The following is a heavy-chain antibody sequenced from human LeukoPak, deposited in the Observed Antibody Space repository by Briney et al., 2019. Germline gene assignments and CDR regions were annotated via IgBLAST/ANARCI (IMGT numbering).Heavy chain of an antibody. J-gene: IGHJ4*02. CDR3: ASENIVGTSGALFDY. D-gene: IGHD5-12*01. Sequence: PGGSLRLSWAASGFTFSRHAMNWVRQAPGKGPEWVASITSSGSYRYHSDSVKGRFTISRDNAKNSLYLQMNSLRVEDTAVYYCASENIVGTSGALFDYWGQGTLVTVSS. CDR2: ITSSGSYR. CDR1: GFTFSRHA. V-gene: IGHV3-21*01.